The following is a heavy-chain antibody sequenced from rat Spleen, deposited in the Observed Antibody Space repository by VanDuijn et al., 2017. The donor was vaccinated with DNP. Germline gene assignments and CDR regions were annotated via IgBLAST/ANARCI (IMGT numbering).Heavy chain of an antibody. CDR3: VRWNSGHFDY. Sequence: EVQLVVSGGGLVQPGRSLKVSCAASGFTFSDYYMAWVRQAPTRGLEWVAYIRYDGGTTKYGDSVKGRFTISRDNAKNTLYLQMNSLRSEDMATYYCVRWNSGHFDYWGQGVMVPVSS. CDR1: GFTFSDYY. CDR2: IRYDGGTT. V-gene: IGHV5-22*01. J-gene: IGHJ2*01. D-gene: IGHD4-3*01.